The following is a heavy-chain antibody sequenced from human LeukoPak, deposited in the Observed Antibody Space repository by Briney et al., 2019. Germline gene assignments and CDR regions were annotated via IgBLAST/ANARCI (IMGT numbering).Heavy chain of an antibody. CDR1: GFTFSSYW. D-gene: IGHD1-1*01. CDR3: ARDIGAGNDAFDI. J-gene: IGHJ3*02. CDR2: INSGGSST. Sequence: PGGSLRLSCAASGFTFSSYWLHWVRQARGQGMVWVSRINSGGSSTSYADSVKGRFTISRDNAKNTLYLQMNSLRAEDTAVYYCARDIGAGNDAFDIWGQGTMVTVSS. V-gene: IGHV3-74*01.